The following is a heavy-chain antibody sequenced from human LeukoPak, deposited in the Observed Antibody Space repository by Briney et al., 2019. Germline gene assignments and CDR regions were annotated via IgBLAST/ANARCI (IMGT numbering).Heavy chain of an antibody. CDR3: ARDGSYSPRCWFDP. CDR2: ISTNSGNP. Sequence: GASVKVSCKASGYTFTTYAMNWVRQAPGQGLEWMGWISTNSGNPTYAQGFTGRFVFSLDTSVSTAYLQISSLKAEDTAVYYCARDGSYSPRCWFDPWGQGTLVTVSS. V-gene: IGHV7-4-1*02. J-gene: IGHJ5*02. D-gene: IGHD1-26*01. CDR1: GYTFTTYA.